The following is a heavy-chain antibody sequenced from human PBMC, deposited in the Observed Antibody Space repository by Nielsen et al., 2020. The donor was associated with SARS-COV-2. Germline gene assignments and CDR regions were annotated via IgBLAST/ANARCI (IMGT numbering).Heavy chain of an antibody. V-gene: IGHV3-66*01. CDR2: IYTDGSI. CDR1: GFTISSSF. D-gene: IGHD7-27*01. J-gene: IGHJ6*02. Sequence: GESLKIFCGASGFTISSSFMSWVRQAAGKGLDWVSVIYTDGSISHADSVKGRFTISRDNSKNTLYLQMNSLRAEDTAVYYCARDNWGRMDVWGQGTTVTVSS. CDR3: ARDNWGRMDV.